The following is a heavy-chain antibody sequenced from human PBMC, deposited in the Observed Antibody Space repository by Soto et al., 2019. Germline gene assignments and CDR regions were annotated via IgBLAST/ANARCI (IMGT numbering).Heavy chain of an antibody. CDR2: IIPIFGTA. Sequence: SVKVSCKASGGTFSSYAISWVRQAPGQGLEWMGGIIPIFGTANYAQKFQGRVTITADESTSTAYMELSSLRSEDTAVYYCAIEQPRLRWTYNWFDPCRQVPLVTVSS. V-gene: IGHV1-69*13. CDR3: AIEQPRLRWTYNWFDP. J-gene: IGHJ5*02. D-gene: IGHD4-17*01. CDR1: GGTFSSYA.